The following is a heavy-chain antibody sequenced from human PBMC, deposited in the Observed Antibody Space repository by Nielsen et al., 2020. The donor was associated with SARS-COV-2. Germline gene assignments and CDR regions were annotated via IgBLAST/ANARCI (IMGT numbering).Heavy chain of an antibody. D-gene: IGHD6-25*01. CDR1: GFRFTSYS. CDR2: ITMSGAYM. J-gene: IGHJ2*01. Sequence: GESLKISCAASGFRFTSYSMNWVRQAPGKGLEWVASITMSGAYMYYADSVRGRFTVSRDNAANSLYLQMNSLRDEDTAIYYCARDQDGGAATSNWYFDLWGRGTLVIVSS. V-gene: IGHV3-21*06. CDR3: ARDQDGGAATSNWYFDL.